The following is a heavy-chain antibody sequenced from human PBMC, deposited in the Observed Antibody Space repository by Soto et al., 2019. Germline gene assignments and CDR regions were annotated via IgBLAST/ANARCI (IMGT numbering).Heavy chain of an antibody. D-gene: IGHD2-2*01. V-gene: IGHV1-46*01. CDR3: ARGISTTRYYYYGMDV. CDR2: INPSGGIT. J-gene: IGHJ6*02. CDR1: GYTLTSYY. Sequence: ASVKVSCKASGYTLTSYYLHWVRQVPGQGPEWMGIINPSGGITNDAQKFQDRVTMTSDTSTSTVYMELSSLRSEDTAVYYCARGISTTRYYYYGMDVWGQGTTVTVSS.